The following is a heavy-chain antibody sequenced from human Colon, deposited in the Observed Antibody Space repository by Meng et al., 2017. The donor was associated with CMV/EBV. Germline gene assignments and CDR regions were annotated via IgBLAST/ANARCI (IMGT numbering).Heavy chain of an antibody. D-gene: IGHD2-21*01. V-gene: IGHV4-30-4*01. J-gene: IGHJ4*02. CDR3: ARGSVIASAVSFDH. CDR2: IYTGGSA. Sequence: SGGSVDSGGYYWSWIRQPPGQGLQWLGQIYTGGSAYSNPSLKSRLTLSLDTSKNQFSLSLRSVTAADTAVYYCARGSVIASAVSFDHWGQGTLVTVSS. CDR1: GGSVDSGGYY.